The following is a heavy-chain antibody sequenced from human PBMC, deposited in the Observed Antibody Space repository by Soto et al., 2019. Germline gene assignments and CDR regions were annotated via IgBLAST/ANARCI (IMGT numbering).Heavy chain of an antibody. Sequence: GGSLRLSCAASGFTFSSYGMHWVRQAPGKGLEWVAVISYDGSNKYYADSVKGRFTISRDNSKNTLYLQMNSLRAEDTAVYYCAKVIGYGTAAAIHRQYNWFDPWGQGTLVTVSS. D-gene: IGHD6-13*01. CDR1: GFTFSSYG. V-gene: IGHV3-30*18. CDR3: AKVIGYGTAAAIHRQYNWFDP. CDR2: ISYDGSNK. J-gene: IGHJ5*02.